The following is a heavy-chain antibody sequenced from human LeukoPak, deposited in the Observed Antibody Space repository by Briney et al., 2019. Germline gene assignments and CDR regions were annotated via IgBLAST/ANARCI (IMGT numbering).Heavy chain of an antibody. Sequence: GGSLRLSCADSGFTFSSYVMTWVRQAPGKGLEWVSAISGSGDNTDYADSVKGRFTISRDNFKNTVYLQMNSLRSEDTAVYYCARVLAAGWRLYYFDYWGQGTLVTVSS. CDR2: ISGSGDNT. CDR1: GFTFSSYV. CDR3: ARVLAAGWRLYYFDY. J-gene: IGHJ4*02. V-gene: IGHV3-23*01. D-gene: IGHD6-13*01.